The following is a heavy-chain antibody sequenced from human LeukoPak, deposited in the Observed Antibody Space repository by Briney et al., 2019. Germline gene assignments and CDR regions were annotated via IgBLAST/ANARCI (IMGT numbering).Heavy chain of an antibody. Sequence: SETLPITCTVSGGSISRTSYYWDWIRQPPGTGLEWIGNVFDSGSTHYNPSLKSRVTISVDTSKNQFSLRLSSVTAADTAVYYCARHTRPGHSCYENAFDIWGQGTMVTVSS. CDR3: ARHTRPGHSCYENAFDI. D-gene: IGHD5-12*01. J-gene: IGHJ3*02. V-gene: IGHV4-39*01. CDR1: GGSISRTSYY. CDR2: VFDSGST.